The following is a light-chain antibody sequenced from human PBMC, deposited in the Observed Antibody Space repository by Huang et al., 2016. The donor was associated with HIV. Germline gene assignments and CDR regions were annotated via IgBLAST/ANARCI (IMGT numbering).Light chain of an antibody. J-gene: IGKJ4*01. V-gene: IGKV1-33*01. CDR2: DAS. CDR1: HDISNY. Sequence: DIQMTQSPSSLSASVGDRVTITCQASHDISNYLNWYQQKPGKAPKLLIYDASNLETGVPSRFSGSGSGTDFTFTISSLQPEDIATYYCQHYDNLLLSTFGGGTKVEI. CDR3: QHYDNLLLST.